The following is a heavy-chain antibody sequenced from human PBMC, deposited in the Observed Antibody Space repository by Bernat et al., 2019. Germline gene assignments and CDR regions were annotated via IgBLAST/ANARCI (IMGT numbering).Heavy chain of an antibody. J-gene: IGHJ3*02. V-gene: IGHV3-7*01. CDR2: IKEDGSEK. CDR1: GFTFSSYW. CDR3: ARERLSRYFDWSDAFDI. Sequence: EVQLVESGGGLVQPGGSLRLSCAASGFTFSSYWMSWVRQAPGKGLEWVANIKEDGSEKYFVDSVKGRFTVSRDNAKNSLYLQMNSLRAEDTAVYYCARERLSRYFDWSDAFDIWGQGTMVTVSS. D-gene: IGHD3-9*01.